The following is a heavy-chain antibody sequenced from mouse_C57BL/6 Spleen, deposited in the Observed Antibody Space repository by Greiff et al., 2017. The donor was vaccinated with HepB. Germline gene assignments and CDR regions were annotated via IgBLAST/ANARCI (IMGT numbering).Heavy chain of an antibody. J-gene: IGHJ1*03. CDR1: GFNIKDDY. CDR2: IDPENGYT. Sequence: EVMLVESGAELVRPGASVKLSCTASGFNIKDDYMHWVKQRPEQGLEWIGWIDPENGYTEYASKFQGKATITADTSSNTAYLQLSSLTSEDTAVYYGTNYDYDEGYWYFDVWGTGTTVTVSS. V-gene: IGHV14-4*01. D-gene: IGHD2-4*01. CDR3: TNYDYDEGYWYFDV.